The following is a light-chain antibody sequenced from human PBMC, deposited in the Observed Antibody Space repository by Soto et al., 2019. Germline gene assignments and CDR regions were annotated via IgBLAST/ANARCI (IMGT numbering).Light chain of an antibody. V-gene: IGLV2-11*01. J-gene: IGLJ1*01. CDR2: DVS. CDR1: NSDIGDWNY. Sequence: QSALTQPASVSGSPGQSITISCTGANSDIGDWNYVSWYLQHPGKAPKVMIYDVSKRPSGVPDRFSGSKSGNTASLTISGLQSEDEADYYCCSFAGNYIYVFGTGTKVTVL. CDR3: CSFAGNYIYV.